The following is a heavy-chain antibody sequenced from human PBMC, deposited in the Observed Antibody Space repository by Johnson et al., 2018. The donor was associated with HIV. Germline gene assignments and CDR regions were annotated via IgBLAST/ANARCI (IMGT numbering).Heavy chain of an antibody. D-gene: IGHD2-2*01. J-gene: IGHJ3*02. V-gene: IGHV3-20*04. CDR1: GFRFDDYG. Sequence: EQLVESGGGVVRPGGSLRLSCAASGFRFDDYGMTWVRQAPGNGLEWVSGINWNGVSTGYADFVKGRFTISRDNAKNSLYLQTNSLRVEDTAFYYCARGKGASVGLDAFDIWGQGTMVTVSS. CDR2: INWNGVST. CDR3: ARGKGASVGLDAFDI.